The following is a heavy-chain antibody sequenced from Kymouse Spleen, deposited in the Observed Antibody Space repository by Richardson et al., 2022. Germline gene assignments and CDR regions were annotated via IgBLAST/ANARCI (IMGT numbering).Heavy chain of an antibody. J-gene: IGHJ6*02. CDR2: INHSGST. V-gene: IGHV4-34*01. Sequence: QVQLQQWGAGLLKPSETLSLTCAVYGGSFSGYYWSWIRQPPGKGLEWIGEINHSGSTNYNPSLKSRVTISVDTSKNQFSLKLSSVTAADTAVYYCARGDIGYYYYGMDVWGQGTTVTVSS. CDR1: GGSFSGYY. CDR3: ARGDIGYYYYGMDV. D-gene: IGHD5-12*01.